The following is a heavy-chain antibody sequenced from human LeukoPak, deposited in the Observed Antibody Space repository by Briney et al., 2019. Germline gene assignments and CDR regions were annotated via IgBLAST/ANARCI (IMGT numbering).Heavy chain of an antibody. V-gene: IGHV4-34*01. Sequence: GSLRLSCAASGFTFSNAWMSWVRQPPGKGLEWIGEINHSGSTNYNPSLKSRVTISVDTSKNQFSLKLSSVTAADTAVYYCARGRVGATKFYYYGMDVWGQGTTVTVSS. J-gene: IGHJ6*02. D-gene: IGHD1-26*01. CDR1: GFTFSNAW. CDR3: ARGRVGATKFYYYGMDV. CDR2: INHSGST.